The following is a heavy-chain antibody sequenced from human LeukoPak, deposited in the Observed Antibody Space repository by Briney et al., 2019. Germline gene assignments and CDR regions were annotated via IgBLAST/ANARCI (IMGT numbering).Heavy chain of an antibody. CDR2: INHSGST. CDR3: ARGKGDFDY. J-gene: IGHJ4*02. D-gene: IGHD1-26*01. V-gene: IGHV4-34*01. Sequence: SETQSLTCAVYGGSFSGYYWSWIRQPPGKGLEWIGEINHSGSTNYNPSLKSRVTISVDTSKNQFSLKLSSVTAADTAVYYCARGKGDFDYWGQGTLVTVSS. CDR1: GGSFSGYY.